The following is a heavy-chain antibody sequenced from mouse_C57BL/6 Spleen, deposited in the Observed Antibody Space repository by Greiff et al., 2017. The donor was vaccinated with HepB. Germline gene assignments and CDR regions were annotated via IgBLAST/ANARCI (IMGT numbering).Heavy chain of an antibody. J-gene: IGHJ2*01. V-gene: IGHV1-59*01. CDR3: ARIYYEPRVYFDY. CDR2: IDPSDSYT. CDR1: GYTFTSYW. Sequence: QVQLQQPGAELVRPGTSVKLSCKASGYTFTSYWMHWVKQRPGQGLEWIGVIDPSDSYTNYNQKFKGKATLTVDTSSSTAYMQLSSLTSEDSAVYYCARIYYEPRVYFDYWGQGTTLTVSS. D-gene: IGHD2-4*01.